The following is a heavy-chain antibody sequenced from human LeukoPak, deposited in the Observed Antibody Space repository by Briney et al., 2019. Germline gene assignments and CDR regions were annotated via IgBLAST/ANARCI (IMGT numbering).Heavy chain of an antibody. CDR3: AREVGYYDSSGYYPEDFDY. Sequence: KTSETLSLTCTVSGGSISSYYWSWIRQPPGKGLEWIGYIYYSGSTNYNPSLKSRVTISVDTSKNQFSLKLSSVTAADTAVYYCAREVGYYDSSGYYPEDFDYWGQGTLVTVSS. V-gene: IGHV4-59*12. D-gene: IGHD3-22*01. CDR2: IYYSGST. J-gene: IGHJ4*02. CDR1: GGSISSYY.